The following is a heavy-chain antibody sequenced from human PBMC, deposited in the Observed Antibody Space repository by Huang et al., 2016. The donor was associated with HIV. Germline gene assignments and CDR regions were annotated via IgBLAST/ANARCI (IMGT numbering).Heavy chain of an antibody. CDR1: GGSFSDFF. Sequence: QVQLHQWGAGLLRPSETLSLTCAVYGGSFSDFFWSWIRQSPGKGLEWIGEINHRGQSNYNPSLKSRVTIAVDPSKKQCALKLKSVTAADTSIYYCARGRGSSWSLFDNWGQGSLITVLS. J-gene: IGHJ4*02. CDR3: ARGRGSSWSLFDN. CDR2: INHRGQS. V-gene: IGHV4-34*01. D-gene: IGHD6-13*01.